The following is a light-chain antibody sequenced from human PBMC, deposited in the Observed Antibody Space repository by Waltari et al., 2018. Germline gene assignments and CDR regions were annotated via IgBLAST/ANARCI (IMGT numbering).Light chain of an antibody. CDR2: DAS. J-gene: IGKJ2*01. CDR1: QSLGIQ. Sequence: EIVLTQSPATLSLSPGERVTLSCRASQSLGIQLAWYQQRPGQAPRLLIADASYRAPGIPARFSGSGSGTDFTLTISSLQAEDVAVYYCQQYYSTPYTFGQGTKLEIK. CDR3: QQYYSTPYT. V-gene: IGKV3-11*01.